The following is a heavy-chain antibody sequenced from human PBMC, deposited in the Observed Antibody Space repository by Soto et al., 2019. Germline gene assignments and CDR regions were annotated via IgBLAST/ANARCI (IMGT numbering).Heavy chain of an antibody. CDR1: GGSICSSSYY. CDR3: ASLATAGTGY. CDR2: IYYSGST. V-gene: IGHV4-39*01. J-gene: IGHJ4*02. D-gene: IGHD6-13*01. Sequence: PSETLSLTCTVSGGSICSSSYYWGWIRQPPGKGLEWIGSIYYSGSTYYNPSLKSRVTISVDTSKNQFSLKLSSVTAADTAVYYCASLATAGTGYWGQGTLVTVSS.